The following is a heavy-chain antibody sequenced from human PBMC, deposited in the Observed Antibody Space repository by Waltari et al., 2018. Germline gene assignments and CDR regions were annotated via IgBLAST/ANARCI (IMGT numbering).Heavy chain of an antibody. J-gene: IGHJ2*01. D-gene: IGHD5-12*01. V-gene: IGHV3-23*01. CDR3: AKGAYSGYNLYWYFDF. CDR2: ISSGGGST. Sequence: EVQLLESGGGLVQPGGPLRLSCAASGFTFSSYAMSWVRQAPGGRLGWVSGISSGGGSTYYADSVKGRFTISRDSSKNTLYLQMHSLRAEDTAVYYCAKGAYSGYNLYWYFDFWGRGTLVTVSS. CDR1: GFTFSSYA.